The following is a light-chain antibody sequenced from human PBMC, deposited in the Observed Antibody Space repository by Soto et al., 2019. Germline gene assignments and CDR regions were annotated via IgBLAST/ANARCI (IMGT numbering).Light chain of an antibody. J-gene: IGLJ2*01. Sequence: SVLTQPPSVSAAPGQKVTISCSGSSSNIGNNYVSWYQQLPGTAPKLLIYENNKRPSGIPDRFSGSKSGTSATLGITGLQTGVEADYYCGTWDSSLSAVVFGGGTKVTVL. CDR3: GTWDSSLSAVV. V-gene: IGLV1-51*02. CDR1: SSNIGNNY. CDR2: ENN.